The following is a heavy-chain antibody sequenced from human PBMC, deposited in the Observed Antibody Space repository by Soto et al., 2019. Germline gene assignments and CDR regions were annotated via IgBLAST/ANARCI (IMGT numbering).Heavy chain of an antibody. V-gene: IGHV3-23*01. CDR2: ISSDGSST. J-gene: IGHJ4*02. CDR3: AKNEYVATAGPFFDY. Sequence: EVQLLQSGGGLIQPGGSLRLSCAVSGFTFSSYAMNWVRQAPGKGLEWVSAISSDGSSTYYADSVKGRFTVFRDNSKNTLYLQMNSLRVEDTAVYYCAKNEYVATAGPFFDYWGRGTLVIVSS. D-gene: IGHD6-13*01. CDR1: GFTFSSYA.